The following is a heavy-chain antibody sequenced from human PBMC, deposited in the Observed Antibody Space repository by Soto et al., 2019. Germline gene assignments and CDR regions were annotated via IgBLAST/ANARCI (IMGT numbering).Heavy chain of an antibody. Sequence: SETLSLTCTVSGASINNYYWSWIRQPPGKGLEWIGYIYYSGSTNYNPSLNSRVTISVDTSKNQFSLKLNSVTAADTAVYYCAKEGLYMDVWGKGTTVTVSS. J-gene: IGHJ6*03. CDR1: GASINNYY. V-gene: IGHV4-59*01. CDR2: IYYSGST. CDR3: AKEGLYMDV.